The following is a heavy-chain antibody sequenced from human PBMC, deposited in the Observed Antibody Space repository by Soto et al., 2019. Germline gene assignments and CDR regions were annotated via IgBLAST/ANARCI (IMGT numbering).Heavy chain of an antibody. J-gene: IGHJ4*02. CDR1: RDSLDHYY. Sequence: SETPYLTCTVYRDSLDHYYWTWAGQPPGKGLEWIGFMYYTGSTNYNPSLKSRVTMSVDTSKTQFSLKMSSVTAADTAVYYCARGNDYGDYGLFGYWGQGPLVTVS. CDR2: MYYTGST. V-gene: IGHV4-59*01. D-gene: IGHD4-17*01. CDR3: ARGNDYGDYGLFGY.